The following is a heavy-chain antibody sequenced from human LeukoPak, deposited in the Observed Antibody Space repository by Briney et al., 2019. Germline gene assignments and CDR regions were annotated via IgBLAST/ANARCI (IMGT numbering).Heavy chain of an antibody. Sequence: GGSLRLSCAASGFTFSDYYMSWIRQAPGKGLEWVSYISSSGSTIYYADSVKGRFTISRDNAKNSLYLQMNSLRAEDTAVYYCARGVVVVPAARLAAFDIWGQGTMVTVSS. CDR1: GFTFSDYY. CDR3: ARGVVVVPAARLAAFDI. D-gene: IGHD2-2*01. CDR2: ISSSGSTI. V-gene: IGHV3-11*01. J-gene: IGHJ3*02.